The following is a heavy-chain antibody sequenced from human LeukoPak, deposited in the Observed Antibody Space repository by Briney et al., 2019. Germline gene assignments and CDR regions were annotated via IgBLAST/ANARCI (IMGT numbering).Heavy chain of an antibody. CDR1: GYTFPGHY. V-gene: IGHV1-2*02. Sequence: SVKVSCKASGYTFPGHYMHWVRQAPGQGPDWMGLINPNSGCTNYAQKFQGRVTMTRDTSISTAYMELSGLRSDDTAVYYCARCSTPHWIFDAFDIWGQGTMVTVSS. J-gene: IGHJ3*02. D-gene: IGHD1-1*01. CDR3: ARCSTPHWIFDAFDI. CDR2: INPNSGCT.